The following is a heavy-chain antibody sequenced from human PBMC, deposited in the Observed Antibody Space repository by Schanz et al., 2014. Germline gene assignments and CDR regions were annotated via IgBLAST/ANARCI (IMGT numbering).Heavy chain of an antibody. V-gene: IGHV4-39*07. J-gene: IGHJ5*02. D-gene: IGHD2-2*01. CDR1: GASISGSSDY. Sequence: QLQLQESGPGLVKPSETLSLTCTVSGASISGSSDYWGWIRQSPGKGLEWIGEVHPSGTTNYNPSLSYRVTMSVDASKNQFSLKLTSVTAADTAVYYCARGQDHAKTGDLWGRGTLVTISS. CDR2: VHPSGTT. CDR3: ARGQDHAKTGDL.